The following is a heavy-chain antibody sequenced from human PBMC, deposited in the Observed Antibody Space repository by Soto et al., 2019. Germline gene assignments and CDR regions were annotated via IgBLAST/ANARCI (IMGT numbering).Heavy chain of an antibody. CDR2: INTYNGNT. V-gene: IGHV1-18*01. Sequence: QVQLVQSGAEVKNPGASVKVSCKASGYTFTRYGIGWARQAPGQGLEWMGWINTYNGNTNYAQNVQGRVTLTTETSASPAYMELRSLRSNDTAIYYCAMVDVYVTPSPQDVWGQGTTVIVSS. D-gene: IGHD3-16*01. J-gene: IGHJ6*02. CDR3: AMVDVYVTPSPQDV. CDR1: GYTFTRYG.